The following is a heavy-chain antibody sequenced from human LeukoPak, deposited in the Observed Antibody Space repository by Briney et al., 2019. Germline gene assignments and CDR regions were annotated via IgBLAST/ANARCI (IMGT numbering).Heavy chain of an antibody. D-gene: IGHD1-7*01. Sequence: GGSLRLSRVHSGFTPSGYWMHWVRQAPGKGLVWVSRINRNGRSTTYADSVKGRFTISRDNAKNTLSLQMNSLRAEDTAVYYCVRGQLELPFDFYYGMDVWGKGTTVTVSS. J-gene: IGHJ6*04. CDR2: INRNGRST. CDR3: VRGQLELPFDFYYGMDV. CDR1: GFTPSGYW. V-gene: IGHV3-74*01.